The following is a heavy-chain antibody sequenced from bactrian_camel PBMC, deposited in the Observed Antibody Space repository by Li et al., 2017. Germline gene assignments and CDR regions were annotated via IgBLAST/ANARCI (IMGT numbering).Heavy chain of an antibody. J-gene: IGHJ4*01. V-gene: IGHV3S1*01. CDR1: EYIFKNAC. CDR2: INAEGDNS. Sequence: HVQLVESGGGSVQAGGSLRLSCAASEYIFKNACMGWFKQAPGKEEPEGVAAINAEGDNSYYADSVKGRFTISRDNAKSTLYLQLNSLKPEDTAMYYCAADGDRYQCYWQSVTKYKILAQGTQVTVS. D-gene: IGHD1*01.